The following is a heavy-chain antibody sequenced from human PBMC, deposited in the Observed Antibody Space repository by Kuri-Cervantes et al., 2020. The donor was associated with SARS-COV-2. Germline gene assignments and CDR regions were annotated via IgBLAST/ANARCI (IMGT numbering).Heavy chain of an antibody. CDR1: GFTFSSYA. V-gene: IGHV3-23*01. CDR3: AKDVYQLPTHFDY. D-gene: IGHD2-2*01. CDR2: ISGSGGST. Sequence: GESLKISCAASGFTFSSYAMHWVRQAPGKGLEWVSAISGSGGSTYYADSVKGRFTISRDNSKNTLYLQMNSLRAEDTAVYYCAKDVYQLPTHFDYWGQGTRVTVSS. J-gene: IGHJ4*01.